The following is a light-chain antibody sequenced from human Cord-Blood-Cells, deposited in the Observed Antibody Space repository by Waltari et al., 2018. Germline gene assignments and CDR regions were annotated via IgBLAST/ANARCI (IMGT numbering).Light chain of an antibody. Sequence: DIQMTQSPSTLLASLGDRVTITCRASQSISSWLAWYQQKPGKAPKLLIYKASSLESGVPSRFSGSGSGTEFTLTISSLQPDDFATYYCQQYNSYLTFGGGTKVEIK. CDR3: QQYNSYLT. J-gene: IGKJ4*01. CDR1: QSISSW. V-gene: IGKV1-5*03. CDR2: KAS.